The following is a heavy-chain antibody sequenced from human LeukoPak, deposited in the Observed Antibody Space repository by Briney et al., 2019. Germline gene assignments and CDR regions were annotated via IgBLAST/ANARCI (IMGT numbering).Heavy chain of an antibody. CDR3: ARLYSGSFHAFDI. D-gene: IGHD1-26*01. J-gene: IGHJ3*02. Sequence: SETLSLTCTVSGYSNSSGYYWGWIRQPPGKGLEWIGSILHSWSTYYNPSLKSRVTISADTSKNQFSLKLSSVTAADTAVYYCARLYSGSFHAFDIWGQGTMVTISS. CDR1: GYSNSSGYY. V-gene: IGHV4-38-2*02. CDR2: ILHSWST.